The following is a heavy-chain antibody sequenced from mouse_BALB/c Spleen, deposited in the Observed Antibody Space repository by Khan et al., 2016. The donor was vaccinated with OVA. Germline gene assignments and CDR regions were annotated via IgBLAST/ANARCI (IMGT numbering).Heavy chain of an antibody. CDR3: ARSYYYGSSTWFAY. CDR2: IDPSDSHT. D-gene: IGHD1-1*01. J-gene: IGHJ3*01. V-gene: IGHV1-69*02. Sequence: QVQLQQPGAELVKPGASVKLSYKASGYTFSSYWMHWVKQRPGQGLEWIGEIDPSDSHTNYNQKFKGKATLNVDKSSSTAYMHLSSLTSEDSAVYYCARSYYYGSSTWFAYWGQGTLVTVSA. CDR1: GYTFSSYW.